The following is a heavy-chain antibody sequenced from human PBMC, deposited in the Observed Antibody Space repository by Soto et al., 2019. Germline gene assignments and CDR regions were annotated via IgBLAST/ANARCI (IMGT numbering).Heavy chain of an antibody. CDR1: GLTFSDHY. Sequence: EVQLVESGGGLVQPGGSLRLSCVASGLTFSDHYMDWVCQAPGKGLEWVGRIRNKGNGYSTDYAATVKGRFTMSRDDSQNSLYLQMNSLKTEDTAVYYCARRITGSPPADGGYWGQGTLVTVSS. CDR3: ARRITGSPPADGGY. D-gene: IGHD1-20*01. J-gene: IGHJ1*01. V-gene: IGHV3-72*01. CDR2: IRNKGNGYST.